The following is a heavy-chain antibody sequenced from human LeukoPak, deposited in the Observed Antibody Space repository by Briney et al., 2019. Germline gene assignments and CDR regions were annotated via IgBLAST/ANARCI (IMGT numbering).Heavy chain of an antibody. CDR1: GFTVSSNY. J-gene: IGHJ3*02. D-gene: IGHD2-8*02. V-gene: IGHV3-7*01. CDR3: AVVYSGAFDI. CDR2: IKQDGSEK. Sequence: PGGSLRLSCAASGFTVSSNYMSWVRQAPGKGLEWVANIKQDGSEKYYVDSVKGRFTISRDNAKNSLYLQMNSLRAEDTAVYYCAVVYSGAFDIWGQGTMVTVSS.